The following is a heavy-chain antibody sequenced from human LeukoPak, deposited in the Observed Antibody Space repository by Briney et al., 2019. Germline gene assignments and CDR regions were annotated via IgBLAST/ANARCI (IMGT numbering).Heavy chain of an antibody. D-gene: IGHD2-2*01. Sequence: GGSLRLSCAAFGFTFSSYWMSWVRQAPGKGLEWVANIKQDGSEKYYVDSVKGRFTISRDNAKNSLYLQMNSLRAEDTAVYYCARGGSTSYYYYYYMDVWGKGTTVTISS. J-gene: IGHJ6*03. CDR2: IKQDGSEK. V-gene: IGHV3-7*01. CDR3: ARGGSTSYYYYYYMDV. CDR1: GFTFSSYW.